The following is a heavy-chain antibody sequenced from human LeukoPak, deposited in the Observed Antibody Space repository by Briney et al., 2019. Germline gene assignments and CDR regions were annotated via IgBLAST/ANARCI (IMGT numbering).Heavy chain of an antibody. J-gene: IGHJ4*02. CDR2: IYYSGST. CDR3: ARRSYDILTGYSPFDY. V-gene: IGHV4-59*08. Sequence: SETLSLICTVSGGSISSYYWSWIRQPPGKGLEWIGYIYYSGSTNYNPSLKSRVTISVDTSKNQFSLKLSSVTAADTAVYYCARRSYDILTGYSPFDYWGQGTLVTVSS. CDR1: GGSISSYY. D-gene: IGHD3-9*01.